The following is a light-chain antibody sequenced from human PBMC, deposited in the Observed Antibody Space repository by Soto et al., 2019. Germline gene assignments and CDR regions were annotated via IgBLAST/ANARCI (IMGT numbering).Light chain of an antibody. CDR2: DVS. V-gene: IGLV2-14*03. CDR3: NSYTSSSSLDV. CDR1: SSDVGGYKV. J-gene: IGLJ1*01. Sequence: QSALTQPASVSGSPGQSITISCTGTSSDVGGYKVVSWYQQHPGKAPKLLLYDVSNRPSGVSNRFSGSKSGNTASLTISGLQTEDEADYYCNSYTSSSSLDVFGTGTKVTVL.